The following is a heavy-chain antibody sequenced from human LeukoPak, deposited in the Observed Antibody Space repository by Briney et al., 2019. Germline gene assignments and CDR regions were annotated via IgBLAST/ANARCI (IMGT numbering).Heavy chain of an antibody. CDR1: GFTFSSYW. V-gene: IGHV3-74*01. D-gene: IGHD3/OR15-3a*01. CDR2: VSGEGSRK. Sequence: GGSLRLSCAATGFTFSSYWMHWVRQTGWKGLAWVSLVSGEGSRKAYADFVRARFTISGDNAKTTLYLQMSSLRGEYTAVYYGAKDGDWGGYTRPDYWGQGTLVTVSS. CDR3: AKDGDWGGYTRPDY. J-gene: IGHJ4*02.